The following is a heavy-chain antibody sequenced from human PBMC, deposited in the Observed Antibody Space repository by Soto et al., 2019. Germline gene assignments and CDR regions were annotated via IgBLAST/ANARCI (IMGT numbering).Heavy chain of an antibody. J-gene: IGHJ5*02. Sequence: QVQLVHSAAEVMKPGASVKVSCRTSGYTFTPYLMHWIRQATGQGLEWMGMLNPTACRTSYSQTFQGRVTMTSDASTSTAYMELTSLRSDDTAVYYCARAVRGGLTVVTPGSWGQGTLGTVSS. CDR1: GYTFTPYL. CDR3: ARAVRGGLTVVTPGS. CDR2: LNPTACRT. V-gene: IGHV1-46*01. D-gene: IGHD3-9*01.